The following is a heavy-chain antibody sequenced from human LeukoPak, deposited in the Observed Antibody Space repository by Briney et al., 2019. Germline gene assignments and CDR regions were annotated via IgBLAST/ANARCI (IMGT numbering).Heavy chain of an antibody. CDR3: AKAGFGELLVAAFDI. J-gene: IGHJ3*02. D-gene: IGHD1-26*01. CDR1: GFIFSTYS. V-gene: IGHV3-21*01. CDR2: ISSRSTYI. Sequence: GGSLRLSCAACGFIFSTYSMNGVREAPGEGVEGVSSISSRSTYIYYADSLKGRFTISRDNAKKSLYLQMHSLRVEETAVYYCAKAGFGELLVAAFDIWGQGTMVTVSS.